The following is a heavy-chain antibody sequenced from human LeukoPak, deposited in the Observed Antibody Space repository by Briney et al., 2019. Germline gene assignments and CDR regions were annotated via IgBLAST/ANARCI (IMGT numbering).Heavy chain of an antibody. J-gene: IGHJ4*02. D-gene: IGHD4-17*01. CDR3: ARDKYGAYSDF. CDR2: IRHDGSEQ. CDR1: GFTFSSYW. V-gene: IGHV3-7*01. Sequence: GGSLRLSCEASGFTFSSYWMDWVRQAPGKGLEWVANIRHDGSEQYYVDSVKGRFTISRDNGRNLLYLQMNSLRVEDTAVYYCARDKYGAYSDFWGQGALVTVSS.